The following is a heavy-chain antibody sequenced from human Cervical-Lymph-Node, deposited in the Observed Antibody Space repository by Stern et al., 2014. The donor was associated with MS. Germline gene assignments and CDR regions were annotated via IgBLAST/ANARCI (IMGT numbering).Heavy chain of an antibody. Sequence: VQLVESGAEVKKPGASVKVSCKASGFNFSNYGLSWVRQAPGHGLEWMGWSSVYNGNIDFAQKFQGRLAMTTDTSTSTVYMELRSLRSDDTAVYYCTRDRGIMGTTTGDYWGQGTLVSVSS. CDR3: TRDRGIMGTTTGDY. J-gene: IGHJ4*02. V-gene: IGHV1-18*01. D-gene: IGHD1-26*01. CDR2: SSVYNGNI. CDR1: GFNFSNYG.